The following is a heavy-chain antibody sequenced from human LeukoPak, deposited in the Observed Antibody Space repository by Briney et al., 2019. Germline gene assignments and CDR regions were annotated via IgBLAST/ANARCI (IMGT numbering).Heavy chain of an antibody. D-gene: IGHD3-16*01. Sequence: GGSLRLSCAASGFTFSSYAMSWVRQAPGKGLEWVSAISGSGGSTYYAHSVKGRFTISRDNSKNTLYLQMNSLRAEDTDVYYCAVGGRRGGFVSAGFDYWGQGTLVTVSS. CDR1: GFTFSSYA. V-gene: IGHV3-23*01. CDR2: ISGSGGST. J-gene: IGHJ4*02. CDR3: AVGGRRGGFVSAGFDY.